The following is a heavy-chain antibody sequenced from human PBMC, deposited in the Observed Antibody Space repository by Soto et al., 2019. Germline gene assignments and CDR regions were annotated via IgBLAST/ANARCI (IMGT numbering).Heavy chain of an antibody. CDR3: ATMAAGSGWYDRFDY. Sequence: ASVKVSCKVSGYTLTELSMHWVRQAPGKGLEWMGGFDPEDGETIYAQKFQGRVTMTGDTSTDTAYMELSSLRSEDTAVYYCATMAAGSGWYDRFDYWGQGTLVTVSS. J-gene: IGHJ4*02. CDR2: FDPEDGET. D-gene: IGHD6-19*01. CDR1: GYTLTELS. V-gene: IGHV1-24*01.